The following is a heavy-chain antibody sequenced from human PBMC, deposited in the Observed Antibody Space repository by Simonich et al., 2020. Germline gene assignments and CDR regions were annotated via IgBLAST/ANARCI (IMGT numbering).Heavy chain of an antibody. CDR3: ARGGLYFDY. V-gene: IGHV4-59*01. CDR2: IYYRGRT. Sequence: QVQLQESGPGLVKPSETLSLTCTVSGGSISSYYWSWIRQPPGKGLEWIGYIYYRGRTNYNPPLKSRGTISVDTSKNQFSLKLSSVTAADTAVYYCARGGLYFDYWGQGTLVTVSS. D-gene: IGHD2-15*01. J-gene: IGHJ4*02. CDR1: GGSISSYY.